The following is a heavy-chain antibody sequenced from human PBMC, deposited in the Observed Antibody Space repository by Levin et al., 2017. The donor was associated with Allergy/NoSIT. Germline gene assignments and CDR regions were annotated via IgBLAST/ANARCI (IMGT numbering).Heavy chain of an antibody. D-gene: IGHD2-15*01. J-gene: IGHJ4*02. CDR2: IYYSGST. V-gene: IGHV4-30-4*01. Sequence: LRLSCTVSGDSISSGDYYWSWIRQPPGKGLEWIGYIYYSGSTHYNLSLKSRVTISLDTSKNQFSLTLSSVTAVDTAAYYCARESGSGYFDYWGQGMLVTVSS. CDR3: ARESGSGYFDY. CDR1: GDSISSGDYY.